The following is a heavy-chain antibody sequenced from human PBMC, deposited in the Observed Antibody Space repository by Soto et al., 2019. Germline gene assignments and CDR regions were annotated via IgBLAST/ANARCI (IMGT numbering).Heavy chain of an antibody. CDR3: AKDPADETYYYDY. Sequence: GGSLRLSCAASGFTFSSYGMHWVRQAPGKGLEWVAVISYDGSNKYYADSVKGRFTISRDNSKNTLYLQMNSLRAEDTAVYYCAKDPADETYYYDYWGQGTLVTVSS. V-gene: IGHV3-30*18. CDR2: ISYDGSNK. J-gene: IGHJ4*02. D-gene: IGHD6-19*01. CDR1: GFTFSSYG.